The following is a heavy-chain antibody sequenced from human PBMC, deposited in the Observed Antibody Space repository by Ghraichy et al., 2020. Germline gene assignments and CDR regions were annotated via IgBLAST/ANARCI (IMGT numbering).Heavy chain of an antibody. D-gene: IGHD2-15*01. CDR3: ARDRGYCSGGSCRYYGMDV. Sequence: GESLNISCAASGFTFSSYSMNWVRQAPGKGLEWVSYISSSSSTIYYADSVKGRFTISRDNAKNSLYLQMNSLRAEDTAVYYCARDRGYCSGGSCRYYGMDVWGQGTTVTVSS. CDR1: GFTFSSYS. J-gene: IGHJ6*02. CDR2: ISSSSSTI. V-gene: IGHV3-48*04.